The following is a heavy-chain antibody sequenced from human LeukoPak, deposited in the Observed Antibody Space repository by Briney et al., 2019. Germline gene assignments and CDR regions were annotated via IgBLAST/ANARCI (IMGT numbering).Heavy chain of an antibody. CDR2: ISGPGYPI. CDR1: GVTFSDYY. V-gene: IGHV3-11*01. Sequence: GGSLRLSCKASGVTFSDYYMSWIRHAPGKGLEWIAYISGPGYPIYHADSVKGRFTISRDNAERSLYLQMNSLRVEDTAVYYCASVVGASLTIRFDFWGPGTLVTVSS. D-gene: IGHD2-15*01. J-gene: IGHJ4*02. CDR3: ASVVGASLTIRFDF.